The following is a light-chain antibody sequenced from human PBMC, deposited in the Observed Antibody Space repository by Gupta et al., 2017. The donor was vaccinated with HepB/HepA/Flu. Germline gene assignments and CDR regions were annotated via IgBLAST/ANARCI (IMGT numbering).Light chain of an antibody. CDR3: QSYDTSLSGRNWV. Sequence: QSVLPQQPSVSGAPGQRVTLSCTGSNSNIGAGYDVHWYQQLPGTDPKLLIYGKSNRPSGVPDRFSGSKSGTSASLAITGLQAEDGADYYCQSYDTSLSGRNWVFGGGTKLTVL. CDR1: NSNIGAGYD. CDR2: GKS. V-gene: IGLV1-40*01. J-gene: IGLJ3*02.